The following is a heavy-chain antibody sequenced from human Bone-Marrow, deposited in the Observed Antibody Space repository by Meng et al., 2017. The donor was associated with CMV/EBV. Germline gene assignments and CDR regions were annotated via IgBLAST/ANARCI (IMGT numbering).Heavy chain of an antibody. CDR2: ISSSSSTI. V-gene: IGHV3-48*04. CDR1: GFTFSSYS. Sequence: GESLKISCAASGFTFSSYSMNWVRQAPGKGLEWVSYISSSSSTIYYADSVKGRFTISRDNAKNSLYLPLNSLRAEYTSVYYCARADCSSTSCPRVYYYYGMDVWGQGTTVTVSS. J-gene: IGHJ6*02. CDR3: ARADCSSTSCPRVYYYYGMDV. D-gene: IGHD2-2*01.